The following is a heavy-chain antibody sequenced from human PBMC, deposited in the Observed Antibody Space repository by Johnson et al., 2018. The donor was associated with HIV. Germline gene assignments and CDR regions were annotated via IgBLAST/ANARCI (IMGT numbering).Heavy chain of an antibody. J-gene: IGHJ3*02. CDR2: ISSSGSNI. V-gene: IGHV3-11*04. CDR1: GFTFSDYY. CDR3: ARDKGVVARPPGAFDI. Sequence: VQLVESGGGLVKPGGSLRLSCAASGFTFSDYYMTWIRQAPGKGLEWVSYISSSGSNIYYADFVKGRFTISRDNAKNSLYLQMNSLSAEDTAVYYCARDKGVVARPPGAFDIWGQGTMVTVSS. D-gene: IGHD2-15*01.